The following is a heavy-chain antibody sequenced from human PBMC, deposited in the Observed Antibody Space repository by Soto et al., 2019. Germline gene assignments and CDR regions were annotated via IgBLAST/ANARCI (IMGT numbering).Heavy chain of an antibody. V-gene: IGHV3-23*01. D-gene: IGHD3-10*01. CDR2: ISGSGGST. Sequence: GGSLRLSCAASGFTFSSYAMSWVRQAPGKGLEWVSAISGSGGSTYYADSVKGRFTISRDNSKNTLYLQMNSLRAKDTAVYYCAKGGQSSGSYYNPLLYYFDYWGQGTLVTVSS. J-gene: IGHJ4*02. CDR1: GFTFSSYA. CDR3: AKGGQSSGSYYNPLLYYFDY.